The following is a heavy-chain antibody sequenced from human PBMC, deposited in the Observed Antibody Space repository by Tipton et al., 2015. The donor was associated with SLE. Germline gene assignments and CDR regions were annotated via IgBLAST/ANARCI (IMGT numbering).Heavy chain of an antibody. CDR2: MSYDGSNK. D-gene: IGHD7-27*01. CDR3: ATQLGMDAFHI. V-gene: IGHV3-30*04. J-gene: IGHJ3*02. CDR1: GFTFSTYA. Sequence: SLRLSCAASGFTFSTYAMHWVRQAPGKGLEWVAVMSYDGSNKYYADSVKGRFTISRDNSKNTLYPQMNSLRADDTAVYYCATQLGMDAFHIWGQGTLVTVSS.